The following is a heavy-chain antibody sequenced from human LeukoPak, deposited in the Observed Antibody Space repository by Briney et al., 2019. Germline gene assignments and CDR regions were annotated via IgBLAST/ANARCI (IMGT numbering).Heavy chain of an antibody. D-gene: IGHD3-10*01. CDR3: ARGNYGALDF. J-gene: IGHJ3*01. CDR1: GYTFPSHG. V-gene: IGHV1-18*01. CDR2: INPYNGNT. Sequence: EASVKVSCKTSGYTFPSHGIAWVRQAAGQGLGWLGWINPYNGNTYYAQKVQGTVTMTTGTSATTAYMELRSLRSDDTAVYYCARGNYGALDFWGQGTMVTVSS.